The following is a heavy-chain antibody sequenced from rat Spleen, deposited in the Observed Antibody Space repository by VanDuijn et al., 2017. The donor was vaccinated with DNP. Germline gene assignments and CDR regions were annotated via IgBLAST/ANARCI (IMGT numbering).Heavy chain of an antibody. J-gene: IGHJ4*01. CDR2: IINSGGAT. CDR1: GFTFSNYD. V-gene: IGHV5S13*01. CDR3: TRIGDLHNGGDGDALDA. Sequence: EVQLVESGGGLVQPGRSLKLSCAASGFTFSNYDMAWVRQAPKKGLEWVATIINSGGATYYRDSVKGRFMISRDDTKNTLSLQMDSLRSEDTATYYCTRIGDLHNGGDGDALDAWGQGTSVTVSS. D-gene: IGHD1-1*01.